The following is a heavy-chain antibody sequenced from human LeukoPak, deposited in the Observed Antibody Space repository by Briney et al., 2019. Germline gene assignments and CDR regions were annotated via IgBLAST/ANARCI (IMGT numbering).Heavy chain of an antibody. CDR1: GFTFSNYW. J-gene: IGHJ4*02. CDR2: IKNDGSSI. V-gene: IGHV3-74*01. D-gene: IGHD3-16*01. CDR3: ARGGQGAVDY. Sequence: PGGSLRLSCAASGFTFSNYWIHWVRQAPGKGLVWVSRIKNDGSSIDYVDSVKGRFTISRDNAKDTLYLQMNSLRAEDTAVYYCARGGQGAVDYWGQGTLVTVSS.